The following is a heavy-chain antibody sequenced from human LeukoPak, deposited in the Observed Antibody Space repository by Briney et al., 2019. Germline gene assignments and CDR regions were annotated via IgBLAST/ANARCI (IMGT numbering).Heavy chain of an antibody. CDR3: ARSNLPDYYDSSGYPDY. J-gene: IGHJ4*02. D-gene: IGHD3-22*01. CDR1: GYSFTSYW. Sequence: GESLKISCKDSGYSFTSYWIGWVRQMPGKGLEWMGIIYPGDSDTRYSPSFQGQVTISADKSISTAYLQWSSLKASDTAMYYCARSNLPDYYDSSGYPDYWGQGTLVTVSS. V-gene: IGHV5-51*01. CDR2: IYPGDSDT.